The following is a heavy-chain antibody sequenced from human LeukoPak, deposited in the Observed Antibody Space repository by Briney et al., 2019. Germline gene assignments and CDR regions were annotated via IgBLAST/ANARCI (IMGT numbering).Heavy chain of an antibody. CDR1: GYTFTSYA. J-gene: IGHJ3*02. CDR2: IIPIFGTA. Sequence: ASVKVSCKASGYTFTSYAISWVRQAPGQGLEWMGGIIPIFGTANCAQKFQGRVTITADKSTSIAYMELSSLRSEDTTVYYCARDPAAGAFDIWGQGTMVTVSS. D-gene: IGHD6-13*01. V-gene: IGHV1-69*06. CDR3: ARDPAAGAFDI.